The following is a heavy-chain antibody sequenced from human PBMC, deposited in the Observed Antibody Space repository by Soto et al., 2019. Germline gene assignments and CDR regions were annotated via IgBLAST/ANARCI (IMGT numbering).Heavy chain of an antibody. CDR1: GFTFSSYW. J-gene: IGHJ4*02. D-gene: IGHD6-13*01. V-gene: IGHV3-74*01. Sequence: SCAASGFTFSSYWMHWVRQAPGKGLVWVSRINSDGSSTSYADSVKGRFTISRDNAKNTLYLQMNSLRAEDTAVYYCAREKPYSSSWYHDYWGQGTLVTVSS. CDR3: AREKPYSSSWYHDY. CDR2: INSDGSST.